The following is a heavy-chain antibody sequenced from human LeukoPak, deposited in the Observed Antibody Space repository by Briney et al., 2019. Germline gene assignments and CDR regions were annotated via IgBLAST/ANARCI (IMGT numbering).Heavy chain of an antibody. CDR1: GGSFSGYY. J-gene: IGHJ4*02. D-gene: IGHD6-6*01. Sequence: SEILSLTCAVYGGSFSGYYWSWIRQPPGKGLEWIGEINHSGSTNYNPSLKSRVTISVDTSKNQFSLKLSSVTAADTAVYYCASGYSSSSEFDYWGQGTLVTVSS. CDR2: INHSGST. CDR3: ASGYSSSSEFDY. V-gene: IGHV4-34*01.